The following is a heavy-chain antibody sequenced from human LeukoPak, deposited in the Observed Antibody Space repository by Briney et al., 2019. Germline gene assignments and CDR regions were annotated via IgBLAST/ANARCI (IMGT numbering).Heavy chain of an antibody. J-gene: IGHJ4*02. D-gene: IGHD3-16*01. CDR1: GYTFTDYY. V-gene: IGHV1-2*02. Sequence: ASVKVCCKASGYTFTDYYMHWVRQAPGQGLEWMGWINPNSGGTNYAQKFQGRVTMTRDTSISTAYMEVSRLGSDDTAVYYCAISPGVMITFGGAPATDYFDYWGQGTLVTVSS. CDR2: INPNSGGT. CDR3: AISPGVMITFGGAPATDYFDY.